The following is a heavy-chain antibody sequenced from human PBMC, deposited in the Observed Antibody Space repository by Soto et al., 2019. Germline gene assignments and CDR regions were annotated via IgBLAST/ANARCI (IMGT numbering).Heavy chain of an antibody. CDR2: IWYDGSNK. CDR3: ARDQVAVANGHYYYGMDV. V-gene: IGHV3-33*01. J-gene: IGHJ6*02. CDR1: GFTFSSYG. D-gene: IGHD6-19*01. Sequence: QVQLVESGGGVVQPGRSLRLSCAASGFTFSSYGMHWVRQAPGKGLEWVADIWYDGSNKYYADSVKGRFTISRDNSKNTLYLQMNSLRAEDTAVYYCARDQVAVANGHYYYGMDVWGQGTTVTVSS.